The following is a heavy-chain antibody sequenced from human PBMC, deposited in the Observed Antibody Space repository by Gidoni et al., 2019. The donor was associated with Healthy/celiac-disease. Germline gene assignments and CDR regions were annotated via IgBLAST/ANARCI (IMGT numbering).Heavy chain of an antibody. CDR3: AKDMSEYSSSSDY. J-gene: IGHJ4*02. V-gene: IGHV3-9*01. Sequence: EVQLVESGGGLVQPGRSLRLSCAASGFTFDDYAMHWVRQAPGKGLEWVSGISWNSGSIGYADSVKGRFTISRDNAKNSLYLQMNSLRAEDTALYYCAKDMSEYSSSSDYWGQGTLVTVSS. D-gene: IGHD6-6*01. CDR1: GFTFDDYA. CDR2: ISWNSGSI.